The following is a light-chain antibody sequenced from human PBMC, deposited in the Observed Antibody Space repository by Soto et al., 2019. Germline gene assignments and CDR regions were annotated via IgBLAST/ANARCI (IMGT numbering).Light chain of an antibody. Sequence: DIQMTQSPSSLSASVGDRVTITCRASESISRHLKWYQQKPGKAPNLLIYAASTLQNGVPSRFSGSGSGPDFTLTISSLQPEDFATYYCKQSYSTLAISFGQGPRLEIK. J-gene: IGKJ5*01. CDR1: ESISRH. V-gene: IGKV1-39*01. CDR3: KQSYSTLAIS. CDR2: AAS.